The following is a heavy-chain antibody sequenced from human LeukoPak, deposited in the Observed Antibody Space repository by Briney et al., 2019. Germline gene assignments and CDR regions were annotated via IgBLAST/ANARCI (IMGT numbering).Heavy chain of an antibody. CDR1: GFTFSSYT. J-gene: IGHJ4*02. CDR3: ARLAAGIDY. CDR2: ISSTGSNI. V-gene: IGHV3-21*01. D-gene: IGHD6-13*01. Sequence: GGCLRLSCAADGFTFSSYTMNWVRQAPGKGLEWVASISSTGSNIYHADSVKGRFTISRDNAKNSLYLQMNSLRSEDTAVYYCARLAAGIDYWGQGTLVTVSS.